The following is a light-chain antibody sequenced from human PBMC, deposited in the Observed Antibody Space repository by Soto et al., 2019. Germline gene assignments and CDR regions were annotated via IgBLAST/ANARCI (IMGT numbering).Light chain of an antibody. Sequence: EIVWTQSPGTLSLSPGERATLSCRASQSVSSSYLAWYQQKPGQAPRLLIYGASSRDTGIPDRFSGSGSGTDFTLTISRLEPEDVAVYYCQQYGSSPGTFGQGTKVEIK. CDR2: GAS. CDR3: QQYGSSPGT. CDR1: QSVSSSY. J-gene: IGKJ1*01. V-gene: IGKV3-20*01.